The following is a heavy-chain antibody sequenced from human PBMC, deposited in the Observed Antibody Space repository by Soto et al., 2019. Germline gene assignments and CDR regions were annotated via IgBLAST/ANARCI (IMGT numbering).Heavy chain of an antibody. D-gene: IGHD4-17*01. V-gene: IGHV1-2*04. CDR1: GYTFTGYY. CDR2: INPNSGGT. Sequence: ASVKVSCKASGYTFTGYYMHWVRQAPGQGLEWMGWINPNSGGTNYAQKFQGWVTMTRDTSISTAYMELSRLRSDDTAVYYCARGMSMTTEDSYGMDVWGQGTTVTVSS. J-gene: IGHJ6*02. CDR3: ARGMSMTTEDSYGMDV.